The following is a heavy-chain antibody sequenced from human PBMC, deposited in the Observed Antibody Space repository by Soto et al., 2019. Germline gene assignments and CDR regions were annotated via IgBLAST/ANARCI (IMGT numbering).Heavy chain of an antibody. Sequence: ASVKVSCKASGYTFTGYYIHWVREAPGQGLEWMGWINPQTGGTSYAQKFQGRVTSSRDTSINTAYLELSRLRFDDAAVYFCARERYQVISDGMDVWGQGTTVTVSS. CDR2: INPQTGGT. CDR3: ARERYQVISDGMDV. J-gene: IGHJ6*02. V-gene: IGHV1-2*02. CDR1: GYTFTGYY. D-gene: IGHD2-2*01.